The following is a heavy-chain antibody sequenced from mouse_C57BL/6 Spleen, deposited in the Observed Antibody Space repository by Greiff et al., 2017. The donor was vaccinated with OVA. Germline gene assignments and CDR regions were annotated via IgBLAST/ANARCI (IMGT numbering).Heavy chain of an antibody. D-gene: IGHD2-5*01. Sequence: EVQLVESGGGLVKPGGSLKLSCAASGFTFSDYGMHWVRQAPEKGLEWVAYISSGSSTIYYADTVKGRFTISRDNAKNTLFLQMTSLRAEDTAMYYCARAYYSNYVAYWGQGTLVTVSA. CDR2: ISSGSSTI. J-gene: IGHJ3*01. CDR1: GFTFSDYG. V-gene: IGHV5-17*01. CDR3: ARAYYSNYVAY.